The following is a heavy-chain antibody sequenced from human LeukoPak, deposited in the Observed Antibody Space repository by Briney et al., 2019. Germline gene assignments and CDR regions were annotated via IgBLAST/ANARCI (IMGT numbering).Heavy chain of an antibody. Sequence: GGSLRLSCAASGFTFSSYWMSWVRQAPGKGLEWVANIKQDGSEKYYVDSVKGRFTISRDNAKNSLYLQMSSLRVEDTAVYYCASWAGNTQSDSWSGPFDYWGQGTLVTVSS. CDR2: IKQDGSEK. V-gene: IGHV3-7*01. J-gene: IGHJ4*02. D-gene: IGHD3-3*01. CDR1: GFTFSSYW. CDR3: ASWAGNTQSDSWSGPFDY.